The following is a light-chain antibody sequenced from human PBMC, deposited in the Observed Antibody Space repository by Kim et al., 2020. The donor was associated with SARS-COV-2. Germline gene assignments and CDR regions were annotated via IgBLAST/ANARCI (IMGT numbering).Light chain of an antibody. CDR1: QSITNY. Sequence: DIQMTQSPSSLSASVGDRVTITCRASQSITNYLNWYQQRPGKAPKLLIFAASSLQSGVPSRFSGSGSGTDFTLTISSLQPEDFATYYCQQSYKIPITFGQGTRLEIK. CDR2: AAS. V-gene: IGKV1-39*01. CDR3: QQSYKIPIT. J-gene: IGKJ5*01.